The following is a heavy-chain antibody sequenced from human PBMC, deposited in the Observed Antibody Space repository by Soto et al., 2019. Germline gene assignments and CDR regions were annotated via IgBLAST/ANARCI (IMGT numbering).Heavy chain of an antibody. CDR3: ARSIVVVTALDY. V-gene: IGHV1-3*01. J-gene: IGHJ4*02. D-gene: IGHD2-21*02. CDR2: INAGNGNT. CDR1: GYTFTSYA. Sequence: ASVKVSCKASGYTFTSYAMHWVRQAPGQRLEWMGWINAGNGNTKFSQKFQGRVTITRDTSASTAYMELSSLRSEDTAVYYCARSIVVVTALDYWGQGTLVTVSS.